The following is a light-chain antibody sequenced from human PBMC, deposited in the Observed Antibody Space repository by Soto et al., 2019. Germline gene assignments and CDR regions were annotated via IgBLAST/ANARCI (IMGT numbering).Light chain of an antibody. CDR1: QSLLHITGETF. V-gene: IGKV2D-29*02. Sequence: DVVMTQTPLSLSVTPGQPASISCKSSQSLLHITGETFLFWYLQKPGQSPQLLIYEVSTRVSGGPDTFSGSRSGTDFTLEISRVETDDVGIYYCMQSTQLPPTFGQGTRLGIE. CDR2: EVS. J-gene: IGKJ5*01. CDR3: MQSTQLPPT.